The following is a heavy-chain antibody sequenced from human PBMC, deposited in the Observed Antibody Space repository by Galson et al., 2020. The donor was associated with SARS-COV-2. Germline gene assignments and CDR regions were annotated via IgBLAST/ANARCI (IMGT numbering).Heavy chain of an antibody. Sequence: ETSDTLSLTCTVSGGSISSYYWSWIRQPPGKGLEGMGYIYYSGSTNYNPSLKSRVTISVDTSKNQFSLKLSSVTAADTAVYYCARGLHYYDSSGYYFDYWGQGTLVTVSS. CDR1: GGSISSYY. V-gene: IGHV4-59*01. J-gene: IGHJ4*02. CDR3: ARGLHYYDSSGYYFDY. D-gene: IGHD3-22*01. CDR2: IYYSGST.